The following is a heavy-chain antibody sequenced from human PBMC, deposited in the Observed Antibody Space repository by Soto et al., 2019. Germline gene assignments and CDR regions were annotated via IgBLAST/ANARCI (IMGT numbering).Heavy chain of an antibody. V-gene: IGHV1-69*01. CDR1: GGTFSSYA. Sequence: QVQLVQSGAEVKKPGSSVKFSCKASGGTFSSYAISWVRQAPGQGLEWMGGIIPIFGTANYAQKFQGRVTITADESTSTAYMELSSLRSEDTAVYYCARGGYSSSTNYYYYYGMDVWGQGTTVTVSS. J-gene: IGHJ6*02. CDR2: IIPIFGTA. D-gene: IGHD6-13*01. CDR3: ARGGYSSSTNYYYYYGMDV.